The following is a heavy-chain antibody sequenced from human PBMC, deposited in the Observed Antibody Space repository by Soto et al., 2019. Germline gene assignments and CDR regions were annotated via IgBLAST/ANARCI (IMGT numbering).Heavy chain of an antibody. D-gene: IGHD3-16*01. CDR3: ARGAVYFDY. CDR1: GGSMRSYY. J-gene: IGHJ4*02. V-gene: IGHV4-59*01. CDR2: IDYSGT. Sequence: ASETVSLTCTVSGGSMRSYYWSWIRQSPGKGLEFIGYIDYSGTTYNPSLKSRVTISVDMSRNQFSLRLSSVTAADTAVYYCARGAVYFDYWGQGTLVTVSS.